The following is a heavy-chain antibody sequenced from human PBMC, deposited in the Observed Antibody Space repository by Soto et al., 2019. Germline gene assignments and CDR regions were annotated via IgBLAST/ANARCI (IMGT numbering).Heavy chain of an antibody. CDR2: INEDGSTI. CDR1: GFTFSTYW. J-gene: IGHJ4*02. D-gene: IGHD3-16*01. V-gene: IGHV3-74*01. CDR3: TRDTGGRGGY. Sequence: EVQLVESGGGLVQPGGSLRLSCAASGFTFSTYWMHWVRQAPGKGLVWVSRINEDGSTINYADSVKGRFTISRDNAKNTLNVEVNSLRAEDTGVYYSTRDTGGRGGYWGQGTLVTVSS.